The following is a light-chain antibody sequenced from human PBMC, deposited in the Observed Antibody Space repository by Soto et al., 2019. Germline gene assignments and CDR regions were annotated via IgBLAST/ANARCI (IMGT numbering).Light chain of an antibody. CDR3: QQLNGSPWT. J-gene: IGKJ1*01. CDR2: GAS. CDR1: PAIASF. V-gene: IGKV1-9*01. Sequence: DIQMTQSPSSLSASVGDRVTITCRASPAIASFLAWYQQKPGTAPKLLIYGASTLQSGVPSRFSGSRSGTDYTLTIGSLQPEDFATYYCQQLNGSPWTFGQGTKVEV.